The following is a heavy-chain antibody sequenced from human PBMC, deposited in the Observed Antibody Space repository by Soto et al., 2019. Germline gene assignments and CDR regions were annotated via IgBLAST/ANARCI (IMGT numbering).Heavy chain of an antibody. J-gene: IGHJ6*02. V-gene: IGHV3-7*05. D-gene: IGHD6-13*01. CDR1: GFTFSSYW. Sequence: EVQLVESGGGLVQPGGSLGLSCAASGFTFSSYWMSWVRQAPGKGLEWVANINQDGSEKFYVDSEKGRFTISRDNAKKSLYLQMNTLRVEDTAVYYCARDGSSSWYSYYYNGMDVWGQGTTVTVSS. CDR2: INQDGSEK. CDR3: ARDGSSSWYSYYYNGMDV.